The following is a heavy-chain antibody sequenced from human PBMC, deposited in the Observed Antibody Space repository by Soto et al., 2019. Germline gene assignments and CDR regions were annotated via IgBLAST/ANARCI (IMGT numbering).Heavy chain of an antibody. D-gene: IGHD3-3*01. Sequence: QLQLQESGSGLVKPSQTLSLTCAVSGGSISSGGYSWSWIRQPPGKGLEWIGYIYHSGSTYYTPSRKSRVTIPVDRSKNQFSLKLSSLTAADTAVYYCAAGAIFGVVPLDYWGQGTLVTVSS. CDR2: IYHSGST. CDR1: GGSISSGGYS. J-gene: IGHJ4*02. V-gene: IGHV4-30-2*01. CDR3: AAGAIFGVVPLDY.